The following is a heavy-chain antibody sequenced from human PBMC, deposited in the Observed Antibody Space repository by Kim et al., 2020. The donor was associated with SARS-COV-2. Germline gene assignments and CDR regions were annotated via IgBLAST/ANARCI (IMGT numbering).Heavy chain of an antibody. V-gene: IGHV1-2*02. CDR3: ARIRYCSSTSCYHAAFDI. Sequence: ASVKVSCKASGYTFTGYYMHWVRQAPGQGLEWMGWINPNSGGTNYAQKFQGRVTMTRDTSISTAYMELSRLRSDDTAVYYCARIRYCSSTSCYHAAFDIWGQGTMVTVSS. J-gene: IGHJ3*02. CDR1: GYTFTGYY. D-gene: IGHD2-2*01. CDR2: INPNSGGT.